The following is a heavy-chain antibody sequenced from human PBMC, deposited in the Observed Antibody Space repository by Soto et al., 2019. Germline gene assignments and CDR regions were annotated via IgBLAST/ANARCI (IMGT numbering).Heavy chain of an antibody. J-gene: IGHJ6*02. CDR1: GGSISSGDYY. D-gene: IGHD3-10*01. Sequence: QVQLQESGPGLVKPSQTLSLTCTVSGGSISSGDYYWSWIRQPPGKGLEWIGEINHSGSTNYNPSLKSRVTISVDTSKNQFSLKLSSVTAADTAVYYCARGYMVRLITNYYYYYGMDVWGQGTTVTVSS. CDR2: INHSGST. V-gene: IGHV4-30-4*01. CDR3: ARGYMVRLITNYYYYYGMDV.